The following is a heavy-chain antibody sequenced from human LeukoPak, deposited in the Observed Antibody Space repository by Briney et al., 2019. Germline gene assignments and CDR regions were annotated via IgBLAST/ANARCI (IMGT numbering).Heavy chain of an antibody. V-gene: IGHV4-4*02. D-gene: IGHD4-17*01. CDR3: ARDRFGYGDYREGWFDP. CDR2: IYHSGST. Sequence: SETLSLTCAVSGGSISSSNWWSWVRQPPGQGLEWIGEIYHSGSTNYNPSLKSRVTISVDKSKNQFSLKLSSVTAADTAVYYCARDRFGYGDYREGWFDPWGQGTLVTVSS. CDR1: GGSISSSNW. J-gene: IGHJ5*02.